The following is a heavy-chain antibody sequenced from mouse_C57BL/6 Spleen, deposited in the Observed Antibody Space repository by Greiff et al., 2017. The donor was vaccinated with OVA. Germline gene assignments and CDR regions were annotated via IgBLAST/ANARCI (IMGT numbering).Heavy chain of an antibody. Sequence: EVKLEESGGGLVKPGGSLKLSCAASGFTFSSYAMSWVRQTPEKRLEWVATISDGGSYTYYPDNVKGRFTISRDNAKNNLYLQMSHLKSEDTAMYYCARAILRYYAMDYWGQGTSVTVSS. D-gene: IGHD1-1*01. CDR3: ARAILRYYAMDY. CDR1: GFTFSSYA. V-gene: IGHV5-4*03. CDR2: ISDGGSYT. J-gene: IGHJ4*01.